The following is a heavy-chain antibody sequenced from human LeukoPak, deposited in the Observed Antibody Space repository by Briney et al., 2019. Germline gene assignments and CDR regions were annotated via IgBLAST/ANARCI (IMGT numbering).Heavy chain of an antibody. CDR1: GFTFSSYA. J-gene: IGHJ4*02. V-gene: IGHV3-23*01. CDR2: ISDSGGST. D-gene: IGHD2-15*01. CDR3: AKDGYCSGGSRYSRYDS. Sequence: GGSLRLSCAASGFTFSSYAMSWVRQAPGKGLEWVSAISDSGGSTYYAESVMGRFTISRDNSKKALYLQMNSLRAEDTAVYYCAKDGYCSGGSRYSRYDSWGQGTLVTVSS.